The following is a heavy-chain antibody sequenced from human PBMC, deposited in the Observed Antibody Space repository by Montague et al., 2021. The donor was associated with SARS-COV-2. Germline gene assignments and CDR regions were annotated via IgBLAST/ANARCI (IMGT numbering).Heavy chain of an antibody. D-gene: IGHD4-17*01. V-gene: IGHV6-1*01. Sequence: CAISGDSDWGNKVAWNSIRQTSSGGLEWLGRTNYRSKWNSDYATXVEGRISIDPDISKNQFFLHLRSVTPEDTGVYYCVRDTGSAQACFDAWGQGTLVTVSS. CDR2: TNYRSKWNS. J-gene: IGHJ5*02. CDR3: VRDTGSAQACFDA. CDR1: GDSDWGNKVA.